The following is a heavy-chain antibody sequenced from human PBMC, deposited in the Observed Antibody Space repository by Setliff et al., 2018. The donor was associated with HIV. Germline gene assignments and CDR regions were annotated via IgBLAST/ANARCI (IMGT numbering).Heavy chain of an antibody. V-gene: IGHV3-23*01. D-gene: IGHD6-13*01. J-gene: IGHJ4*02. CDR2: IANGINT. CDR3: ARGASSSWYYFDY. Sequence: PGGSLRLSCAASGFSFSNYAMTWVRQAPGKGLEWVSTIANGINTYYADSVRGRFTISRDNSKNTLYLQMNSLRAEDAAVYYCARGASSSWYYFDYWGQGALVTVSS. CDR1: GFSFSNYA.